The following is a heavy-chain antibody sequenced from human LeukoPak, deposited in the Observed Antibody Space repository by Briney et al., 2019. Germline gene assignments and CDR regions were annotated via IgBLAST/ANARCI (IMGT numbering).Heavy chain of an antibody. CDR1: GGSFSGYY. CDR3: ARTRRGSSWYPLYYGMDV. Sequence: SETLSLTCAVYGGSFSGYYWSWIRQPPGKGLEWIGEINHSGSTNYNPSLKSRVTISVDTSKKQFSLKLSSVTAADTAVYYCARTRRGSSWYPLYYGMDVWGKGTTVTVSS. V-gene: IGHV4-34*01. CDR2: INHSGST. D-gene: IGHD6-13*01. J-gene: IGHJ6*04.